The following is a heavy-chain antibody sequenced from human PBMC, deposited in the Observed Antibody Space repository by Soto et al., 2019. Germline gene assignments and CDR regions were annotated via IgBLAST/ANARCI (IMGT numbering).Heavy chain of an antibody. CDR2: IWYDGSNK. Sequence: QVQLVESGGGVVQPGRSLRLSCAASGFTFSSYGMHWVRQAPGKGLEWVAVIWYDGSNKYYADSVKGRFTISRDNSKNTLYLQMNSLRAEDTAVYYCARGGLMIVVGPCDYWGQGTLVTVSS. J-gene: IGHJ4*02. CDR3: ARGGLMIVVGPCDY. CDR1: GFTFSSYG. D-gene: IGHD3-22*01. V-gene: IGHV3-33*01.